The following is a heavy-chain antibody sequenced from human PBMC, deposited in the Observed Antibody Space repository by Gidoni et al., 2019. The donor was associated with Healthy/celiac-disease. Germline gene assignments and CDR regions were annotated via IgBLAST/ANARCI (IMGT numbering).Heavy chain of an antibody. CDR1: GGTFSSYA. Sequence: QVQLVPSGAEVKKPGSSVKLSCKASGGTFSSYAISWVRQAPGQGLEWMGGIIPIFGTANYAQKFQGRVTITADESTSTAYMGLSSLRSEDTAVYYCASGSSSSGWFDPWGQGTLVTVSS. CDR3: ASGSSSSGWFDP. V-gene: IGHV1-69*01. J-gene: IGHJ5*02. CDR2: IIPIFGTA. D-gene: IGHD6-6*01.